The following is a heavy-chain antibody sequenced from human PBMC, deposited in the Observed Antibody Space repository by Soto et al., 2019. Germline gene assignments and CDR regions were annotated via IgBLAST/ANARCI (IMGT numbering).Heavy chain of an antibody. Sequence: ASVKVSCKASGHTFTGYYMHWVRQAPGQGLEWMGWINPNSGGTNYAQKFQGRVTMTRDTSISTAYMELSRLRSDDTAVYYCARDVRTSSWSYNWFDPWGQGTLVTVSS. D-gene: IGHD6-13*01. J-gene: IGHJ5*02. CDR1: GHTFTGYY. CDR3: ARDVRTSSWSYNWFDP. V-gene: IGHV1-2*02. CDR2: INPNSGGT.